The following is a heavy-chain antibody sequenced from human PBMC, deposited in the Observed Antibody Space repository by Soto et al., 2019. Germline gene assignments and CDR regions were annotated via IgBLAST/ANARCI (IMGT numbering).Heavy chain of an antibody. V-gene: IGHV4-31*03. CDR3: AREGFGPYDILTGYSPGDVYYFDY. J-gene: IGHJ4*02. Sequence: PSETLSLTCTVSGGSISSGGYYWSWIRQHPGKGLEWIGYIYYSGSTYYNPSLKSRVTISVDTSKNQFSLKLSSVTAADTAVYYCAREGFGPYDILTGYSPGDVYYFDYWGQGTLVTVSS. CDR1: GGSISSGGYY. D-gene: IGHD3-9*01. CDR2: IYYSGST.